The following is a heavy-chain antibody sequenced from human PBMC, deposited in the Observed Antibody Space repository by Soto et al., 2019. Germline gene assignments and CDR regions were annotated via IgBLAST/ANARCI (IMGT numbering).Heavy chain of an antibody. V-gene: IGHV2-5*02. CDR2: IYWDDDK. J-gene: IGHJ4*02. D-gene: IGHD3-3*01. CDR1: GFSLSTSGVG. Sequence: QITLKESGPTLVKPTQTLTLTCTFSGFSLSTSGVGVGWIRQPPGKALEWLALIYWDDDKRYSPSLKSRLTITKDTSKNQVVLTMTNMEPVDTATYYCAHTPNYDFWSGYVDYWGQGTLVTVSS. CDR3: AHTPNYDFWSGYVDY.